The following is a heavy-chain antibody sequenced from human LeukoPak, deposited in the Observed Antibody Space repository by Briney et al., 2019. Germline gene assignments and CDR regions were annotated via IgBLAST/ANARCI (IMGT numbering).Heavy chain of an antibody. D-gene: IGHD1-26*01. CDR1: GFTFSSYG. J-gene: IGHJ4*02. V-gene: IGHV3-33*08. CDR2: IWYGGSNK. Sequence: PGGSLRLSCAASGFTFSSYGMHWVRQAPGKGLEWVAVIWYGGSNKYYADSVKGRFTISRDNSKNTLYLQMRSLRAEDTAAYYCARGPQWELQPSFGYWGQGTLVTVSS. CDR3: ARGPQWELQPSFGY.